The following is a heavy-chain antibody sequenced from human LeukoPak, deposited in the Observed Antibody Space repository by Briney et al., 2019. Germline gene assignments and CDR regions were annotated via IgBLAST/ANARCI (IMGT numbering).Heavy chain of an antibody. V-gene: IGHV1-8*01. Sequence: ASVKVSCKASGYTFTSYDINWVRQATGQGLEWMGWMNPNSGNTGYAQKFQGRVTMTRNTSISTAYMELSSLRSEDTAVYYCARGRAPWKYYYDSSGYPFDNWGQGTMVTVSS. CDR1: GYTFTSYD. J-gene: IGHJ3*02. D-gene: IGHD3-22*01. CDR3: ARGRAPWKYYYDSSGYPFDN. CDR2: MNPNSGNT.